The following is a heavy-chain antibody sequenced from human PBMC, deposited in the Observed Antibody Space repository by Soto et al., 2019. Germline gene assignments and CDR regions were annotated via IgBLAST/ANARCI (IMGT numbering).Heavy chain of an antibody. Sequence: PGGSLRLSCAASGFTVSSNYMSWVRQAPGKGLEWVSVIYSGGSTYYADSVKGRFTISRDNSKNTLYLQMNSLRAEDTAVYYCETHPVGGYYYSDAFDIWGQGIMVTVSS. D-gene: IGHD3-22*01. CDR3: ETHPVGGYYYSDAFDI. J-gene: IGHJ3*02. V-gene: IGHV3-66*01. CDR1: GFTVSSNY. CDR2: IYSGGST.